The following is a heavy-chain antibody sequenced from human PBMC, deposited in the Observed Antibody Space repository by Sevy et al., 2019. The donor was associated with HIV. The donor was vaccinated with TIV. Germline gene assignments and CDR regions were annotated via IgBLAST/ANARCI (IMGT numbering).Heavy chain of an antibody. CDR3: ARAPPVRSGDDSLNWFDP. CDR2: IYYTGST. CDR1: GGSISAYY. Sequence: SQTLSLTCTVFGGSISAYYWSWIRQPPGKGLEYIGYIYYTGSTNYNPTLKSRVTISVDTSKNQFSLRLTSVTPADTAIYYCARAPPVRSGDDSLNWFDPWGQGTLVTVSS. D-gene: IGHD5-12*01. V-gene: IGHV4-59*01. J-gene: IGHJ5*02.